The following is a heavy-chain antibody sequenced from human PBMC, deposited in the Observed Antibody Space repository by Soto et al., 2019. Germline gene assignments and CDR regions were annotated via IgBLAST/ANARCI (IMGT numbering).Heavy chain of an antibody. CDR3: ARDLGNDILTGQQLYAFDI. Sequence: GASVKVSCKASGYTFTGYYMHWVRQAPGQGLEWMGWINPNSGGTNYAQKFQGWVTMTRDTSISTAYMELSRLGSDDTAVYYCARDLGNDILTGQQLYAFDIWGQGTMVTVSS. J-gene: IGHJ3*02. D-gene: IGHD3-9*01. CDR2: INPNSGGT. CDR1: GYTFTGYY. V-gene: IGHV1-2*04.